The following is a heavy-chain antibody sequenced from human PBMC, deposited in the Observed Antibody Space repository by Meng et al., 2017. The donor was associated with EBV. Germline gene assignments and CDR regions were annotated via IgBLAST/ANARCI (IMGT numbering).Heavy chain of an antibody. D-gene: IGHD6-19*01. CDR3: ARESSGSGWSFDI. J-gene: IGHJ4*02. Sequence: QVQVVQSGGEVXXXXXSXKVXXKTSGYMFANYGIHWVRRAPGHGLEWLGWINNVNGDTNYAQKFQDRVTMTTDTSTTTVTMELRSLRYDDTAEYYCARESSGSGWSFDIWGQGTLVTVSS. V-gene: IGHV1-18*01. CDR1: GYMFANYG. CDR2: INNVNGDT.